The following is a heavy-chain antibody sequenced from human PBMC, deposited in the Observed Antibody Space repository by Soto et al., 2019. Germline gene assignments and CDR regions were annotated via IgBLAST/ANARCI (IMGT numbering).Heavy chain of an antibody. CDR2: MYHSGST. Sequence: HSETLSLTCAVSGGSITSGGYSWSWIRQPPGKGLEWIGYMYHSGSTYYNPSLKSRVTISIDTSTSTAYMELRSLRSDDTAVYYCAGDFYYDTSGYSDYWGQGTPVTVSS. J-gene: IGHJ4*02. CDR1: GGSITSGGYS. V-gene: IGHV4-30-2*02. CDR3: AGDFYYDTSGYSDY. D-gene: IGHD3-22*01.